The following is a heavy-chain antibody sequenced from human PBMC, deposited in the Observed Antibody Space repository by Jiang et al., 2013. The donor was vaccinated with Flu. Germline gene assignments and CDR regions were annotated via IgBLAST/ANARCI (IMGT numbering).Heavy chain of an antibody. J-gene: IGHJ4*02. CDR3: ARVSGGAPVYYFDY. V-gene: IGHV1-18*01. CDR1: GYAFTSHG. CDR2: ISAYNGFT. D-gene: IGHD2-8*02. Sequence: SGAEVKKPGASVKVSCKASGYAFTSHGINWVRQAPGQGLEWLGWISAYNGFTNYAQKLQGRVTMTTDTSTSTAYMELRNLRSDDTAVYYCARVSGGAPVYYFDYWGQGALVTVSS.